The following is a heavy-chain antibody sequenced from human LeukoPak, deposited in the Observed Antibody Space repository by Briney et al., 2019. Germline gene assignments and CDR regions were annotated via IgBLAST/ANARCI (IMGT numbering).Heavy chain of an antibody. Sequence: GGALRLSCGASGFTFSTDARAWGRQAPGRGVGWVSVIKGGGGGIYSAESVKGRFTISRDNSKDTLYLQMNSLRAEDTAIYYCARSPYGDYYYYGMDVWGQGTTVTVSS. CDR2: IKGGGGGI. CDR3: ARSPYGDYYYYGMDV. CDR1: GFTFSTDA. J-gene: IGHJ6*02. D-gene: IGHD4-17*01. V-gene: IGHV3-23*01.